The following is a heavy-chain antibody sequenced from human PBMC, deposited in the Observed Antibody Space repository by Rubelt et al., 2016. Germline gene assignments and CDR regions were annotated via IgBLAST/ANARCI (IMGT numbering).Heavy chain of an antibody. Sequence: QVQLVQSGAEAKNPGASVTVSCETSGYTFTTYYIHWVRQAPGQGLDWMGPINPSGGSTSYAQKFQGRVTMTRDTSPGTFYMELSSLRSEDTAVYYCARDDVEFTFSSKARYGMDVWGQGTAVTVSS. V-gene: IGHV1-46*01. J-gene: IGHJ6*02. D-gene: IGHD2/OR15-2a*01. CDR2: INPSGGST. CDR3: ARDDVEFTFSSKARYGMDV. CDR1: GYTFTTYY.